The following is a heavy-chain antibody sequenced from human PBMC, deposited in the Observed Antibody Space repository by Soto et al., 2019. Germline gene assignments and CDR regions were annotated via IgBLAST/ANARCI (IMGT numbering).Heavy chain of an antibody. D-gene: IGHD3-10*01. CDR2: INPSGGST. CDR1: GYTFTSYY. Sequence: ASVKVSCKASGYTFTSYYMHWVRQAPGQGLEWMGIINPSGGSTSYAQKFQGRVTMTRDTSTSTVYMELSSLRSEDTAVYYCVRVVWFGEFGGWFDPWGQGTLVSVSS. V-gene: IGHV1-46*01. J-gene: IGHJ5*02. CDR3: VRVVWFGEFGGWFDP.